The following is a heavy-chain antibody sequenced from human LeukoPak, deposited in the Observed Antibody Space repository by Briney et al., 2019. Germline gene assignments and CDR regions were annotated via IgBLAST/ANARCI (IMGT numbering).Heavy chain of an antibody. Sequence: KSRGSLRLSCAASGFTFSSYSMNWVRQAPGKGLKWVSSISSSSSYIYYADSVKGRFTISRDNAKNSLYLRMNSLIAEGTAVYYCARDPYSSNFDYWPEGTLVTVST. CDR1: GFTFSSYS. D-gene: IGHD6-13*01. V-gene: IGHV3-21*01. CDR3: ARDPYSSNFDY. CDR2: ISSSSSYI. J-gene: IGHJ4*02.